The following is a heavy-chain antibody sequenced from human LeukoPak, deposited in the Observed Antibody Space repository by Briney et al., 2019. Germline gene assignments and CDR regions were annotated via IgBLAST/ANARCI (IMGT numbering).Heavy chain of an antibody. D-gene: IGHD2-8*01. CDR2: MNPNSGNT. CDR1: GYTFTSYD. J-gene: IGHJ1*01. CDR3: ARPGGTKYCTDDVCYTQKYFHH. Sequence: ASVKVSCKASGYTFTSYDINWVRQATGQGLEWMGWMNPNSGNTGYAQKFQGRVTMTRNTSISTAYMELSSLRSEDTAVYYCARPGGTKYCTDDVCYTQKYFHHWGQGPLVTVSS. V-gene: IGHV1-8*01.